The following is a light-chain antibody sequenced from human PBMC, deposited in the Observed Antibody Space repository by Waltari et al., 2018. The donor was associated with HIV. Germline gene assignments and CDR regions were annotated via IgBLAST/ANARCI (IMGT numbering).Light chain of an antibody. CDR1: NIGSNS. J-gene: IGLJ1*01. V-gene: IGLV3-21*02. CDR2: EDS. CDR3: QVWDSTTDHFYV. Sequence: SYVLTQPPSVSVAPGQTARITCGGNNIGSNSVHRYQQKPGQAPGLGVDEDSNRPSGIRERCSGSNSGNTATLTISRVDAADEADYYCQVWDSTTDHFYVFGTGTKVTVL.